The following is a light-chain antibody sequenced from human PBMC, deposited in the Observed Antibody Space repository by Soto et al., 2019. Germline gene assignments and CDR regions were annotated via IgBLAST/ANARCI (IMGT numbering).Light chain of an antibody. Sequence: EIVMTQSPATLSVSPGESATLSCRASQSVSTDVAWYQQKPGQAPRLLIHTASTRAAGIPARFSGSGSGTEFTLTISSLQSEDFVAYYCHQYNTWPRTFGQGTKVEIK. CDR2: TAS. CDR1: QSVSTD. J-gene: IGKJ1*01. CDR3: HQYNTWPRT. V-gene: IGKV3-15*01.